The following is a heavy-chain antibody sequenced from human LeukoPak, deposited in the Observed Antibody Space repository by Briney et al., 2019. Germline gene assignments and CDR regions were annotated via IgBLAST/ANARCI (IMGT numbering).Heavy chain of an antibody. V-gene: IGHV3-30*18. D-gene: IGHD6-13*01. J-gene: IGHJ4*02. CDR2: ISYDGSNK. CDR1: GFTFSSYG. Sequence: PGGSLRLSCAASGFTFSSYGMHWVRQAPGKGLEWVAVISYDGSNKYYADSVKGRFTISRDNSKNTLYLQMNSLRAEDTAVYYCAKDPLRAAAGIFYFDYWGQGTLVTVSS. CDR3: AKDPLRAAAGIFYFDY.